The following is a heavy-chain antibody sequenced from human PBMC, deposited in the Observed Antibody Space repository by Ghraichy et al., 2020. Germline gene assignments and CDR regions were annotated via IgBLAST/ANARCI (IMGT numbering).Heavy chain of an antibody. CDR1: GGTFSSYA. V-gene: IGHV1-69*13. J-gene: IGHJ4*02. CDR2: IIPIFGTA. Sequence: SVKVSCKASGGTFSSYAISWVRQAPGQGLEWMGGIIPIFGTANYAQKFQGRVTITADESTSTAYMELSSLRSEDTAVYYCAREAPQYYSSSIYWGQGTLLTVSS. D-gene: IGHD6-6*01. CDR3: AREAPQYYSSSIY.